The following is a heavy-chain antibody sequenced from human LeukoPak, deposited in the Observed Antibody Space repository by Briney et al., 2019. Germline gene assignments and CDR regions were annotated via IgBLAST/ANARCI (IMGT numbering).Heavy chain of an antibody. D-gene: IGHD2-8*01. V-gene: IGHV3-30*18. CDR1: GFTFSSYG. CDR2: ISYDGSNK. J-gene: IGHJ4*02. Sequence: GRSLRLSCAASGFTFSSYGMHWVRQAPGKGLEWVAVISYDGSNKYYADSVKGRFTISRDNSKNTLYLQMNSLRAEDTAVYYCAKDLRVDYWGQGTLVTVSS. CDR3: AKDLRVDY.